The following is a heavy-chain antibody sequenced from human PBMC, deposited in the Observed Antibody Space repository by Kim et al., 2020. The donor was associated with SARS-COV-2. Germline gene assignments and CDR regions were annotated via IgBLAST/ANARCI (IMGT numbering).Heavy chain of an antibody. Sequence: YNPPLRSRGTMTVDPYKNQFSLGLSSVTAADTAVYYCARRGQGATRPFDYWGQGTLVTVSS. CDR3: ARRGQGATRPFDY. J-gene: IGHJ4*02. V-gene: IGHV4-59*08. D-gene: IGHD1-26*01.